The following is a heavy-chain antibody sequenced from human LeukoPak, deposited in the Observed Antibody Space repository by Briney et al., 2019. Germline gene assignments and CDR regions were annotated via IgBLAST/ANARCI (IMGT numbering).Heavy chain of an antibody. Sequence: GGSLRLSCAASGFTFSNYAMHWVRQAPGKGLEWVAVISYDGSNKYYADSVKGRFTISRDNSKNTLYLQMNSLRAEDTAVYYCARGQTVPAGWFDYWGQGTLVTVSS. CDR1: GFTFSNYA. CDR2: ISYDGSNK. J-gene: IGHJ4*02. D-gene: IGHD2-2*01. CDR3: ARGQTVPAGWFDY. V-gene: IGHV3-30*04.